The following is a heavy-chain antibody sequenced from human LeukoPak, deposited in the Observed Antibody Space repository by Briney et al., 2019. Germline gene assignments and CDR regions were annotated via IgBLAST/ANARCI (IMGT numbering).Heavy chain of an antibody. J-gene: IGHJ5*02. CDR1: GFTFSDYY. V-gene: IGHV3-11*01. D-gene: IGHD3-9*01. Sequence: GGSLRLSCAASGFTFSDYYMSWIRQAPGKGLEWVSYISSSGSTIYYADSVKGRFTISRDNAKNSLYLQMNSLRAEDTAVYYCARDYYDILTGYYNWFDPWGQGTLVTVSS. CDR2: ISSSGSTI. CDR3: ARDYYDILTGYYNWFDP.